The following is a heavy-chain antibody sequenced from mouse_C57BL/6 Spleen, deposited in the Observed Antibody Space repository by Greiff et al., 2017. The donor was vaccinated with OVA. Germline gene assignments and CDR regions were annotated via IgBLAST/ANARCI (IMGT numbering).Heavy chain of an antibody. Sequence: EVKLQESGPELVKPGASVKISCKASGYSFTGYYMNWVKQSPEKSLEWIGEINPRTGGTTYNQKFKAKATLTVDKSSSTAYMQLKSLTSEDSAVYYCARGIYYDFFDYWGQGTTLTVSS. V-gene: IGHV1-42*01. J-gene: IGHJ2*01. CDR1: GYSFTGYY. CDR3: ARGIYYDFFDY. CDR2: INPRTGGT. D-gene: IGHD2-4*01.